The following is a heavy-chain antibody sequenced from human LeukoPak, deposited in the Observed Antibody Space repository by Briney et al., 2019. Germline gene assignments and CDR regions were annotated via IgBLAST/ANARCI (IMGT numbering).Heavy chain of an antibody. CDR2: ISYSGST. V-gene: IGHV4-39*01. CDR3: ARHKGTTVTRIDY. Sequence: SETLSLTCNVYGGSINDDSFLWGWIRQPPGKGLDWIGSISYSGSTYYHSSLKSRVTISRDTSKNHFSLKLSSVTAADTAVYYCARHKGTTVTRIDYWGQGTPVTVSS. CDR1: GGSINDDSFL. D-gene: IGHD4-11*01. J-gene: IGHJ4*02.